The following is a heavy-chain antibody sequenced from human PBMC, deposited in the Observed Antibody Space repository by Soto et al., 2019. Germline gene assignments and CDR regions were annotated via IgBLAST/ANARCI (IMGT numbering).Heavy chain of an antibody. J-gene: IGHJ5*02. CDR3: ARIRDYDSSGYKNWFDP. CDR1: GFSLSTSGMC. Sequence: SGPTLVNPTQTLTLTCTFSGFSLSTSGMCVSWIRQPPGKALEWLALIDWDDDKYYSTSLKTRLTISKDTSKNQVVLTMTNMDPVDTAPYYCARIRDYDSSGYKNWFDPWGQGTLVTVSS. D-gene: IGHD3-22*01. V-gene: IGHV2-70*01. CDR2: IDWDDDK.